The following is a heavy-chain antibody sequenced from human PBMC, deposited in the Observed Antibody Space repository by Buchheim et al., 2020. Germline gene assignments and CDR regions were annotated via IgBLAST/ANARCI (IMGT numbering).Heavy chain of an antibody. CDR1: GYTFTSYD. CDR2: MNPNSGNT. D-gene: IGHD1-20*01. Sequence: QVQLVQSGAEVKKPGASVKVSCKASGYTFTSYDINWVRQATGQGLEWMGWMNPNSGNTGYAQKFQGRVTMTRNTSISTAYMELSSLGSEDTAVYYYARGGPYNWNPPPDYYGMDVWGQGTT. CDR3: ARGGPYNWNPPPDYYGMDV. J-gene: IGHJ6*02. V-gene: IGHV1-8*01.